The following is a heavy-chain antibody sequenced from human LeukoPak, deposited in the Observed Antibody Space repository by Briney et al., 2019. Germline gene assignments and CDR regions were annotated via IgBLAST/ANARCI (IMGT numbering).Heavy chain of an antibody. Sequence: GGSLRLSCAPSGFIFSDYWFHWVRQTPGQGLVWVAAINRDGTCTSHADSVRGRFTVSRDNAKNTLYLQLNSLRADDTAVYYCARGLSYAVAYGDYWGQGTLVTVSS. D-gene: IGHD6-19*01. CDR3: ARGLSYAVAYGDY. V-gene: IGHV3-74*01. CDR1: GFIFSDYW. CDR2: INRDGTCT. J-gene: IGHJ4*02.